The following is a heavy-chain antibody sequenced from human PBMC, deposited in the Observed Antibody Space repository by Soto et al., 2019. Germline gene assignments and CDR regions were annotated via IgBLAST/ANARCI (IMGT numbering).Heavy chain of an antibody. CDR3: ARERRDGYKHYFDY. CDR2: IYYSGST. D-gene: IGHD5-12*01. Sequence: QVQLQESGPGLVKPSETLSLMCTVSGGSISSYYWSWIRQPPGKGLEWIGYIYYSGSTNYNPSLKGRVTISVDTSKNQFSLKLSYVTAADTAVYYCARERRDGYKHYFDYWGQGTLVTVSS. CDR1: GGSISSYY. V-gene: IGHV4-59*01. J-gene: IGHJ4*02.